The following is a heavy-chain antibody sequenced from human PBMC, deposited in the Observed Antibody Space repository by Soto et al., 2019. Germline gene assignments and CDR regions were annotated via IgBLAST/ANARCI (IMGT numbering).Heavy chain of an antibody. Sequence: PGGSLRLSCAASGFTFSSYPIHWVRQAPGKGLEWVAVITKDGSNEYYADSVRGRFTISRDNSKNTLYLQMNSLRSEDSAAYYCATGAAFYYDTCRYWGRRTLVTAAS. CDR1: GFTFSSYP. D-gene: IGHD3-22*01. CDR2: ITKDGSNE. V-gene: IGHV3-30-3*01. J-gene: IGHJ4*02. CDR3: ATGAAFYYDTCRY.